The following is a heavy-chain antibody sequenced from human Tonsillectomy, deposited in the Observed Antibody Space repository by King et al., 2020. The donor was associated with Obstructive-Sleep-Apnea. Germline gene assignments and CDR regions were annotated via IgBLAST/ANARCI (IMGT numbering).Heavy chain of an antibody. Sequence: QLQESGPGLVKPSETLSLTCTVSGGSIRGFHWSWHRQSPGKGLDFPASLFHTGITTYNPSLRSLVTISIDMSKEQFSLKLNSVTAADTALYFCARHEYGVGYAYWGQGTLVTVSS. CDR2: LFHTGIT. CDR3: ARHEYGVGYAY. V-gene: IGHV4-59*08. D-gene: IGHD2-2*01. J-gene: IGHJ4*02. CDR1: GGSIRGFH.